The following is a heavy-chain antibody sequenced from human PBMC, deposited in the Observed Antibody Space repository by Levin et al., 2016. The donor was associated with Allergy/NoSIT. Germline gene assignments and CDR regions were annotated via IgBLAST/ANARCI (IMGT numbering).Heavy chain of an antibody. V-gene: IGHV1-69*01. J-gene: IGHJ4*02. CDR2: IIPIFGTA. CDR3: ARDEMITFGGVIVPTSGLSY. Sequence: WVRQAPGQGLEWMGGIIPIFGTANYAQKFQGRVTITADESTSTAYMELSSLRSEDTAVYYCARDEMITFGGVIVPTSGLSYWGQGTLVTVSS. D-gene: IGHD3-16*02.